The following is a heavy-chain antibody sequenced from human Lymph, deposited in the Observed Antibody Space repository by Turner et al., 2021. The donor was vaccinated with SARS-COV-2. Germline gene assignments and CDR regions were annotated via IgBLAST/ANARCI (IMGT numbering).Heavy chain of an antibody. J-gene: IGHJ4*02. CDR3: AKDRFTLSSGWEDY. D-gene: IGHD6-19*01. Sequence: EVQRLESGGGLVQPGGSLRLSCAASGFTFSSYAMSWVRQAPGKGLEWVSAISGSGGSTYYADSVKDRFTISRDNSKNTLYLQMNSLRAEDTAIYYCAKDRFTLSSGWEDYWGQGALVTVSS. CDR2: ISGSGGST. CDR1: GFTFSSYA. V-gene: IGHV3-23*01.